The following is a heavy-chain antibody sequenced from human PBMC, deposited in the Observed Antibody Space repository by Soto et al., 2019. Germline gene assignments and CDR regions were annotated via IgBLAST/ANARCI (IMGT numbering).Heavy chain of an antibody. CDR3: TRGHHGMGA. V-gene: IGHV3-11*06. Sequence: SLRLSCAASGFTFSDYYISWIRQAPGKGLQWVSYVSTTSTDTDYADSVKGRFTISRDNAKNSLYLQMNSLRAEDTAVYYCTRGHHGMGAWGQGTTVTVSS. CDR2: VSTTSTDT. CDR1: GFTFSDYY. J-gene: IGHJ6*02.